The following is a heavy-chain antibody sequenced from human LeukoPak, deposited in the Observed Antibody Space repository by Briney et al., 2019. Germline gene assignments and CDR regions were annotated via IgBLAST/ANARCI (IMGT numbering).Heavy chain of an antibody. J-gene: IGHJ4*02. CDR3: ARDPWTNYGDYVRFDY. CDR1: GFTFSYYN. D-gene: IGHD4-17*01. V-gene: IGHV3-21*01. CDR2: ISSSSTYI. Sequence: GGSLRLSCAASGFTFSYYNMNWVRQAPVKGLEWVSSISSSSTYIYYADSVKGRFTISRDNAKNSLYLEMNSLRAEDTAVYYCARDPWTNYGDYVRFDYWGQGTLVTVSS.